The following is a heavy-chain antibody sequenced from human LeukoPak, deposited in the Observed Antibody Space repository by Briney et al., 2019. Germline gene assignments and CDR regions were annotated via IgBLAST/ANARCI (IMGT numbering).Heavy chain of an antibody. CDR3: ARVLGYYDSSGYRTDAFDI. CDR1: GFTFSSYA. Sequence: GGSLRLSCAASGFTFSSYAMSWVRQAPGKGLEWVSGISGSGSTYYADSVKGRFTISRDNAKSSLYLQMNSLRAEDTAVYYCARVLGYYDSSGYRTDAFDIWGQGTMVTVSS. V-gene: IGHV3-23*01. CDR2: ISGSGST. J-gene: IGHJ3*02. D-gene: IGHD3-22*01.